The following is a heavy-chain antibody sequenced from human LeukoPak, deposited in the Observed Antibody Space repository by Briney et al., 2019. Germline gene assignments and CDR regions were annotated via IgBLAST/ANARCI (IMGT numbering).Heavy chain of an antibody. CDR2: INSDGTYT. CDR3: ARHLSHTFDY. J-gene: IGHJ4*02. D-gene: IGHD3-3*02. Sequence: GGSLRLSCAASGFAFSSSWMLWVRHAPGKGLVWVSRINSDGTYTNYADSVKGRFTISRDNAKNTLYLQMNSLRAEDTAVYYCARHLSHTFDYWGQGTLVTVSS. V-gene: IGHV3-74*01. CDR1: GFAFSSSW.